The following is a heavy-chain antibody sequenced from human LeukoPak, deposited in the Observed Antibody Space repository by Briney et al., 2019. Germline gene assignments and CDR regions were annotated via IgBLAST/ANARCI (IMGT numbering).Heavy chain of an antibody. CDR1: GYILTELS. J-gene: IGHJ4*02. D-gene: IGHD3-10*01. Sequence: ASVKVSCKVSGYILTELSIHWVRQAPGKGLEWMGGFDPQYGEGVYAQKFLGRVTMTEDTSTDTAYMELRSLSSDDTAVYYCAPGAYTSGSFFFGDIFNWGQGTLVTVSS. V-gene: IGHV1-24*01. CDR3: APGAYTSGSFFFGDIFN. CDR2: FDPQYGEG.